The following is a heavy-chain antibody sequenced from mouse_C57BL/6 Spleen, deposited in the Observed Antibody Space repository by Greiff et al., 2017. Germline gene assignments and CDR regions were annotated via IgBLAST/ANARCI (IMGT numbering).Heavy chain of an antibody. CDR1: GFTFSSYT. Sequence: VQLKESGGGLVKPGGSLKLSCAASGFTFSSYTMSWVRQTPEKRLEWVATISGGGGNTYYPDSVKGRFTISRDNAKNTLYLQMSSLRSEDTALYYCARLYYYGSSDYWGQGTTLTVSS. CDR3: ARLYYYGSSDY. D-gene: IGHD1-1*01. CDR2: ISGGGGNT. V-gene: IGHV5-9*01. J-gene: IGHJ2*01.